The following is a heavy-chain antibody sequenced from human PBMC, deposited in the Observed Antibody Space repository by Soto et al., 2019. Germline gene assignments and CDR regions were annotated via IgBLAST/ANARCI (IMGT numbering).Heavy chain of an antibody. CDR2: IYNSGTT. J-gene: IGHJ5*02. D-gene: IGHD3-3*01. CDR1: GDSISSGSFY. CDR3: ARDKLPGDFLSGAQGNWFDP. V-gene: IGHV4-61*01. Sequence: PSETLSLTCTVSGDSISSGSFYWTWIRQPPGKGLEWIGYIYNSGTTNYNPSLKSRVTISQDTSKNQFSLMLSSATAADTAVYYCARDKLPGDFLSGAQGNWFDPWGQGTLVTVSS.